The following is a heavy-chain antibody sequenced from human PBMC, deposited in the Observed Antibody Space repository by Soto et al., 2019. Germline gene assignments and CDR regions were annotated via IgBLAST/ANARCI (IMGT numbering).Heavy chain of an antibody. V-gene: IGHV4-4*02. Sequence: PSETLSLTCTVSGGSISSSNWWTWVRQAPGKGLEWIGETYHVGIPSYNPSLKGRVSISVDKSNNQFLLKLNSVTAADTAVYYCASSRTGYDSSGWVRIWASPFDYWGQGTPVTVSS. CDR1: GGSISSSNW. CDR2: TYHVGIP. J-gene: IGHJ4*02. D-gene: IGHD3-22*01. CDR3: ASSRTGYDSSGWVRIWASPFDY.